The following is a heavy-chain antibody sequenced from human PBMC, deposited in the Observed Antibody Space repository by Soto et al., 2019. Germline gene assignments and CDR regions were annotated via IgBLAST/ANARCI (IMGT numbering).Heavy chain of an antibody. V-gene: IGHV4-39*07. Sequence: SETLSLTCTVSGGSISSSSYYWGWIRQPPGKGLEWIGYIYYSGSTNYNPSLKSRVTISVDTSKNQFSLKLSSVTAADTAVYYCARMSSIAARNDAFDIWGQGTMVTVSS. CDR2: IYYSGST. J-gene: IGHJ3*02. CDR3: ARMSSIAARNDAFDI. CDR1: GGSISSSSYY. D-gene: IGHD6-6*01.